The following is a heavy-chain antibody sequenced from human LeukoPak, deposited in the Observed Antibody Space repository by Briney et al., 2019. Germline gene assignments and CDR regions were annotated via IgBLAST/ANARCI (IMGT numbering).Heavy chain of an antibody. J-gene: IGHJ4*02. D-gene: IGHD6-13*01. CDR2: ISWNSGSI. Sequence: PGGSLRLSCAASGFTFDDYAMHWVRQAPGKGLEWVSGISWNSGSIGYAVSVKGRFTISRDNAKNSLYLQMNSLRAEDTALYYCAKDIRTYSSSWYPDYWGQGTLVTVSS. CDR3: AKDIRTYSSSWYPDY. V-gene: IGHV3-9*01. CDR1: GFTFDDYA.